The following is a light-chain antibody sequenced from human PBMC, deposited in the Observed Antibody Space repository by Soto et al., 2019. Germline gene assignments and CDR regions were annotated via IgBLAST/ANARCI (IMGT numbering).Light chain of an antibody. J-gene: IGKJ1*01. CDR2: DAS. V-gene: IGKV3-11*01. Sequence: IVLTQSPATLSLSPEGGATLSCRASQNIGTYLAWYQQKGGQAPRLFIFDASSRASGVTARFSGSGSGTDLSVLVRRLELDDVGMNACPGCGSPGTFGQGTKVDIK. CDR1: QNIGTY. CDR3: PGCGSPGT.